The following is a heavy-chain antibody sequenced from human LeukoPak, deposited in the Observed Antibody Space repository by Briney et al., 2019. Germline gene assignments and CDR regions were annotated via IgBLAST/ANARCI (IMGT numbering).Heavy chain of an antibody. Sequence: ASVKVSCKASGYTFTSYGISWVRQAPGQGLEWMGWISAYNGNTNYAQKLQGRVTMTTDTSTSTAYMELRSLRSDDTAVYYCARGVTAIGYYYYGMDVWGQGTTVTVSS. V-gene: IGHV1-18*01. D-gene: IGHD2-21*02. J-gene: IGHJ6*02. CDR3: ARGVTAIGYYYYGMDV. CDR2: ISAYNGNT. CDR1: GYTFTSYG.